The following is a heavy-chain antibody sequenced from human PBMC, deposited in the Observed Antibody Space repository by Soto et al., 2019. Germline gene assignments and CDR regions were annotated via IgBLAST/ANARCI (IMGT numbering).Heavy chain of an antibody. CDR1: GFTFDDYA. J-gene: IGHJ6*03. V-gene: IGHV3-9*01. CDR2: ISWNSGSI. CDR3: AKDRGYDWRGLENYYYYMDV. D-gene: IGHD5-12*01. Sequence: GGSLRLSCAASGFTFDDYAMHWVRQAPGKGLEWVSGISWNSGSIGYADSVKGRFTISRDNAKNSLYLQMNSLRAEDTALYYCAKDRGYDWRGLENYYYYMDVWGKGTTVTVSS.